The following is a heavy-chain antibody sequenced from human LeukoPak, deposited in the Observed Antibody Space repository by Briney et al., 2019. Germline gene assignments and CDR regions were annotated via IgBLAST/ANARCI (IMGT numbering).Heavy chain of an antibody. Sequence: GGSLRLSCAASGFTFSDYWMHWVRQAPGKGLVWVSRISSDGSSTSYADSVKGRFTVSRDNAKNTLYLQMNSLRAEDTAVYYCARGVSEYYYDSSGYYTGSYDPWGQGNLVTVSS. CDR3: ARGVSEYYYDSSGYYTGSYDP. V-gene: IGHV3-74*01. J-gene: IGHJ5*02. CDR2: ISSDGSST. CDR1: GFTFSDYW. D-gene: IGHD3-22*01.